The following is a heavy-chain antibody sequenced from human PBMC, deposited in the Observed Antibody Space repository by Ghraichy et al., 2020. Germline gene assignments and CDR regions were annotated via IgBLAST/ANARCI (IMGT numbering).Heavy chain of an antibody. CDR1: GYTFTSYD. D-gene: IGHD1-26*01. V-gene: IGHV1-8*01. Sequence: ASVKVSCKASGYTFTSYDINWVRQATGQGLEWMGWMNPNSGNTGYAQKFQGRVTMTRNTSISTAYMELSSLRSEDTAVYYCARVVGSYSYYYYGMDVWGQGTTVTVSS. CDR2: MNPNSGNT. J-gene: IGHJ6*02. CDR3: ARVVGSYSYYYYGMDV.